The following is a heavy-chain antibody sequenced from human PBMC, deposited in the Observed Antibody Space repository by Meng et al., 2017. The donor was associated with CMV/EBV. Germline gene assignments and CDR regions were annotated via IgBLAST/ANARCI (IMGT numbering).Heavy chain of an antibody. V-gene: IGHV1-18*03. CDR3: ARIGYYTIFGNYYGMDV. CDR1: GYTFTSYG. J-gene: IGHJ6*02. CDR2: ISAYNGNT. Sequence: ASVKVSCKASGYTFTSYGISWVRQAPGQGLEWMGWISAYNGNTNYAQKLQGRVTMTTDTSTSTAYMELRSLRSDDMAVYYCARIGYYTIFGNYYGMDVWGQGTTVTVSS. D-gene: IGHD3-3*01.